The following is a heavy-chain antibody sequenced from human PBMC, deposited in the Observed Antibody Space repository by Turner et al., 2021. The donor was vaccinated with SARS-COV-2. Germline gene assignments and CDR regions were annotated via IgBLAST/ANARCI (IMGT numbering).Heavy chain of an antibody. D-gene: IGHD3-10*01. V-gene: IGHV4-39*01. J-gene: IGHJ4*02. CDR2: NYYSGST. CDR3: ASLWFGELYYFDY. CDR1: GGSISSSSYY. Sequence: QLQLQESGPGLVKPSETLSLTCTVSGGSISSSSYYWGWIRQPPGKGLEWIESNYYSGSTYYNPSLKSRVTISVDTSKNQFSLKLSSVTAADTAVYYCASLWFGELYYFDYWGQGTLVTVSS.